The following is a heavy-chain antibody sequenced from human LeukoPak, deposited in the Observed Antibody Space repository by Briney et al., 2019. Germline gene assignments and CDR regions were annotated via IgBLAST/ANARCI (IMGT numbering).Heavy chain of an antibody. CDR3: ARQQQLGYFDY. Sequence: GESLKISCKGSGYSFPNYWIGWVRQMPGKGLEWIGIVYPATSDTTYSPSFQGQVTISADKSISTAYLQWSSLKASDTAMYYCARQQQLGYFDYWGQGTLVTVSS. D-gene: IGHD6-13*01. J-gene: IGHJ4*02. CDR2: VYPATSDT. V-gene: IGHV5-51*01. CDR1: GYSFPNYW.